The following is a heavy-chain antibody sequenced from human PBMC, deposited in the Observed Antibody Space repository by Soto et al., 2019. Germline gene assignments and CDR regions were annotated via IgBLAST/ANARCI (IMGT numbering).Heavy chain of an antibody. Sequence: KPSETLSLTCAVYGGSFSGYYWSWIRQPPGKGLEWIGEINHSGSTNYNPSLKSRVTISVXXXKXXXXLKLXSXXAAXPAVYFCARLRWELEKNYFDPWGQGALVTVSS. CDR3: ARLRWELEKNYFDP. CDR2: INHSGST. V-gene: IGHV4-34*01. J-gene: IGHJ5*02. CDR1: GGSFSGYY. D-gene: IGHD1-26*01.